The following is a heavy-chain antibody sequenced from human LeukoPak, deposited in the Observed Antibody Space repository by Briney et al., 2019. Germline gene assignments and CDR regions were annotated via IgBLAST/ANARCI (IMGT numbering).Heavy chain of an antibody. CDR1: GFTFDDYG. Sequence: RSGGSLRLSCAASGFTFDDYGMSWVRQAPGKGMEWVSGINWNGGSTVYAESVKGRFTISRDNAKNCLYMQMNSLRAEDTALYYCARPREGYGRDAFDIWGQGTVVTVSS. J-gene: IGHJ3*02. CDR2: INWNGGST. CDR3: ARPREGYGRDAFDI. V-gene: IGHV3-20*04. D-gene: IGHD5-18*01.